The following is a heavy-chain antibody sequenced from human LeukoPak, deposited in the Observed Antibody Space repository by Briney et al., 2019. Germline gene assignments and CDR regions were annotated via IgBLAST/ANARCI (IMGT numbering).Heavy chain of an antibody. CDR2: IVPFRDMT. Sequence: SVKVSCMVSGGTFSTYAITWVRQARGHGLEWVGRIVPFRDMTNYAQRFQDRVTITADKSANIAYMELSSLISEDTAVYYCARGPYDGTYYFDDWGQGTLVTVSS. J-gene: IGHJ4*02. CDR1: GGTFSTYA. CDR3: ARGPYDGTYYFDD. D-gene: IGHD3-16*01. V-gene: IGHV1-69*04.